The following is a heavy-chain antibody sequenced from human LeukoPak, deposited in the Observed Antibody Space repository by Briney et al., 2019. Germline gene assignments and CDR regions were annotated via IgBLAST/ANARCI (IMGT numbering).Heavy chain of an antibody. CDR1: GFTFSDYA. D-gene: IGHD3-3*01. CDR3: CFGVLSYVFFDY. Sequence: SGGSLRLSCSASGFTFSDYALNWVRQAPGKGLVWVSTINVGGATAYYADSVKGRFTTSRDTSKNTLYLYMNSLRAEDTALYYCCFGVLSYVFFDYWGQGTAVTVSS. CDR2: INVGGATA. V-gene: IGHV3-23*01. J-gene: IGHJ4*03.